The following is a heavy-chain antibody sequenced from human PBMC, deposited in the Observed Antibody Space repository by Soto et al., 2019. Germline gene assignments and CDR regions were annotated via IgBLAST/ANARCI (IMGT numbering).Heavy chain of an antibody. J-gene: IGHJ6*02. CDR2: ISAYNGNT. D-gene: IGHD3-10*01. CDR3: ARDMNYYGSGSYYLKPLYYYYYSMDV. V-gene: IGHV1-18*01. CDR1: GYTFTSYG. Sequence: GASVKVSCKASGYTFTSYGISWVRQAPGQGLEWMGWISAYNGNTNYAQKLQGGVTMTTDTSTSTAYMELRSLRSDDTAVYYCARDMNYYGSGSYYLKPLYYYYYSMDVWGQGTTVTVS.